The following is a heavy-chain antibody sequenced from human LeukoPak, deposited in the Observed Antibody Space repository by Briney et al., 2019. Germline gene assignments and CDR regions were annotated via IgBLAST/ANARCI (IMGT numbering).Heavy chain of an antibody. J-gene: IGHJ6*03. Sequence: TGGSLRLSCAASGFTFSSYAMSWVRQAPGKGLEWASAISGSGGSTYHADSVKGRFTISRDNSKNTLYLQMNSLRAEDTAVYYCAKGTGYCSGGSCYSAYYYYMDVWGKGTTVTVSS. V-gene: IGHV3-23*01. CDR3: AKGTGYCSGGSCYSAYYYYMDV. D-gene: IGHD2-15*01. CDR1: GFTFSSYA. CDR2: ISGSGGST.